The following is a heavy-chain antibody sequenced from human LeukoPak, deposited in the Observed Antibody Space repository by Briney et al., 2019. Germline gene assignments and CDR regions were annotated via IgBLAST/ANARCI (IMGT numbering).Heavy chain of an antibody. CDR2: ISSSSSYI. V-gene: IGHV3-21*01. J-gene: IGHJ4*02. Sequence: GGSLRLSCAASGFTFSSYSMNWVRQAPGKGLEWVSSISSSSSYIYYADSVKGRFTISRDNAKNSLYLQMNSLRAEDTAVYYCARDVRYCSSTSCPLEGWGQGTLVTVSS. CDR3: ARDVRYCSSTSCPLEG. CDR1: GFTFSSYS. D-gene: IGHD2-2*01.